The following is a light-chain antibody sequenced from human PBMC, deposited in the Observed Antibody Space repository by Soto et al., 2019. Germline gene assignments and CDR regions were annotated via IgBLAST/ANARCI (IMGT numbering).Light chain of an antibody. Sequence: QAVVTQPASVSGSPGQSITISCTGTSSDVGGYDYVSWYQQHPGEGPKLMIYDVSNRPSGVSNRFSGSKSGNTASLTISGLQAEDEADYYCSSYTSSSTYVFGSGTQLTVL. CDR2: DVS. V-gene: IGLV2-14*01. J-gene: IGLJ7*01. CDR3: SSYTSSSTYV. CDR1: SSDVGGYDY.